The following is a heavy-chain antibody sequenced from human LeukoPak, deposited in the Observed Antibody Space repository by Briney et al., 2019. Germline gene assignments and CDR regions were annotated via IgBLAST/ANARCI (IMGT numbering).Heavy chain of an antibody. D-gene: IGHD3-22*01. CDR2: IYHSGST. V-gene: IGHV4-4*02. CDR1: GGSISSNNW. J-gene: IGHJ4*02. CDR3: ARANVGYYDSSGYSFDY. Sequence: SGTLSLACAVSGGSISSNNWWSWVRQPPGKGLEWIGEIYHSGSTNYNPSLKSRVTISVDKSKNQFSLKLSSVAAADTAVYYCARANVGYYDSSGYSFDYWGQGTLVTVSS.